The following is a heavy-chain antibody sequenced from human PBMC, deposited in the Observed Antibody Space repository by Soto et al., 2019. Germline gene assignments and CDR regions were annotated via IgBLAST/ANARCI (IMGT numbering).Heavy chain of an antibody. D-gene: IGHD2-2*01. Sequence: PSETLSLTCTVSGGSISSYYWSWIRQPPGKGLEWIGYIYYSGSTNYNPSLKSRVTISVDTSKNQFSLKLSSVTAADTAVYYCARAEVVVVPAASPYYYYGMDVWGQGTTVTVSS. CDR3: ARAEVVVVPAASPYYYYGMDV. CDR2: IYYSGST. V-gene: IGHV4-59*01. CDR1: GGSISSYY. J-gene: IGHJ6*02.